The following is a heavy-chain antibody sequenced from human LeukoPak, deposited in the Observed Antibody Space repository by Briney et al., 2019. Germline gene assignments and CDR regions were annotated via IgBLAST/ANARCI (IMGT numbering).Heavy chain of an antibody. Sequence: GGSLRLSCAASGFTFSSYAMTWVRQAPGKGLEWVSSSSDNAYTTYYADSVRGRFTISRDNSKNTLYLQMIGLRPEDTAVYSCAKYFYDSSGYYDAAPLDSWGQGTLVTVFS. J-gene: IGHJ4*02. CDR2: SSDNAYTT. D-gene: IGHD3-22*01. CDR3: AKYFYDSSGYYDAAPLDS. CDR1: GFTFSSYA. V-gene: IGHV3-23*01.